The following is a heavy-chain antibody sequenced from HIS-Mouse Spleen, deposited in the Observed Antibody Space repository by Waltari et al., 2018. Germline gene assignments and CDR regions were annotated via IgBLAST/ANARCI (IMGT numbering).Heavy chain of an antibody. CDR2: IKQDGSEK. D-gene: IGHD2-2*01. CDR1: VFTFSSYW. V-gene: IGHV3-7*01. J-gene: IGHJ4*02. CDR3: ARALHQLDY. Sequence: EVQLVESGGGLVQPGGSLRLSCAASVFTFSSYWMSWVRQAPGKGLEWVANIKQDGSEKYYVDSVKGRFTISRDNAKNSLYLQMNSLRAEDTAVYYCARALHQLDYWGQGTLVTVSS.